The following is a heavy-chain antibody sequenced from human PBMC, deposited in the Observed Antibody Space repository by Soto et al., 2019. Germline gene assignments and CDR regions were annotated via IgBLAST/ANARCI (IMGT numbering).Heavy chain of an antibody. V-gene: IGHV3-23*01. Sequence: GVSLRLSCAASGFTFSSYAMSWVRQAPGKGLEWVSAISGSGGSTYYADSVKGRFTISRDNSKNTLYLQMNSLRAEDTAVYYCAKGLTIFGVVIPRMDVWGQGTTVTVSS. J-gene: IGHJ6*02. CDR3: AKGLTIFGVVIPRMDV. CDR1: GFTFSSYA. D-gene: IGHD3-3*01. CDR2: ISGSGGST.